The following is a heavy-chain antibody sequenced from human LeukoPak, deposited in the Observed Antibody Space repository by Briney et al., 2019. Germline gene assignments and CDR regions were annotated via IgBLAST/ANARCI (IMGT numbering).Heavy chain of an antibody. D-gene: IGHD3-9*01. V-gene: IGHV4-34*01. CDR1: GGSFSGYY. J-gene: IGHJ5*02. Sequence: SETLSLTCAVYGGSFSGYYWRWIRQPPGKGLEWIGEINHSGSTNYNPSLKSRVTISVDTSKNQFSLKLSSVTAADTAVYYCARRRGRLRYFDWGWFDPWGQGTLVTVSS. CDR3: ARRRGRLRYFDWGWFDP. CDR2: INHSGST.